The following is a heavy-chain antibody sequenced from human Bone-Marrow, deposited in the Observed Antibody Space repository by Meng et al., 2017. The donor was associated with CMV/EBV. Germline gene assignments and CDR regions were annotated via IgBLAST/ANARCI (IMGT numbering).Heavy chain of an antibody. CDR2: IIPLFGTP. CDR3: AREEREGPHRFDT. V-gene: IGHV1-69*05. CDR1: GCTPGNNP. Sequence: SVKVSCKASGCTPGNNPISWVRQAPGQGLEWMGGIIPLFGTPSYTQKFQGRVTISTDESTSTAYMELSGLRADDTAMYYCAREEREGPHRFDTWGQGTLVTVSS. D-gene: IGHD1-26*01. J-gene: IGHJ5*02.